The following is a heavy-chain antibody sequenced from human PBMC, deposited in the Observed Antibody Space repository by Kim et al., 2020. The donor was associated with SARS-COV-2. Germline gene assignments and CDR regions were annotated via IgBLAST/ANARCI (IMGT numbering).Heavy chain of an antibody. CDR2: IYYSGGT. D-gene: IGHD6-19*01. CDR1: GGSISSSSYY. Sequence: SETLSLTCTVSGGSISSSSYYWGWIRQPPGKGLEWIGSIYYSGGTYYNPSLKSRVTISVDTSTNQFSLKLSSVTAADTAVYYCARGGQWLVRSGDYWGQGTLVTVSS. CDR3: ARGGQWLVRSGDY. V-gene: IGHV4-39*07. J-gene: IGHJ4*02.